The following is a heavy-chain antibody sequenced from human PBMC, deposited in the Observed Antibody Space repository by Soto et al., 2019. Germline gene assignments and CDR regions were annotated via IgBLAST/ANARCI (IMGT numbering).Heavy chain of an antibody. CDR3: ARATLYYDRPLSLFAEFDY. J-gene: IGHJ4*02. CDR1: GFTFSSYS. CDR2: ISSSSSTI. V-gene: IGHV3-48*02. Sequence: GGSLRLSCAASGFTFSSYSMNWVRQAPGKGLEWVSYISSSSSTIYYADSVKGRFTISRDNAKNSLCLQLNSLRDEDTAVYYCARATLYYDRPLSLFAEFDYWGQGTLVTVSS. D-gene: IGHD3-22*01.